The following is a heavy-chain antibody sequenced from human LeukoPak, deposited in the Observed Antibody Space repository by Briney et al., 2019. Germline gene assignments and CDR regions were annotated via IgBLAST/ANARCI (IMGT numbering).Heavy chain of an antibody. J-gene: IGHJ3*01. CDR3: ARGDFGRYAFDF. D-gene: IGHD2/OR15-2a*01. CDR1: GFTFSNYY. CDR2: INTIGTTI. V-gene: IGHV3-11*01. Sequence: GGSLRLSCAASGFTFSNYYMSWLRQAPGKGLEWVSYINTIGTTIYYADSLKGRFTISRDNAKNSLSLQMDSLSAEDTAVYYCARGDFGRYAFDFWGQGTMVTVSS.